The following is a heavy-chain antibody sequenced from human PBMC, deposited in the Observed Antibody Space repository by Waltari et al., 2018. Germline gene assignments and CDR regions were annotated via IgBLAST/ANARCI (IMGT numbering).Heavy chain of an antibody. D-gene: IGHD3-22*01. CDR3: AKREGYYYDRSGYYYEF. V-gene: IGHV5-10-1*01. Sequence: EVQLVQSGAEVKKPGESLRISCKGSGYSFSTYWIPWGRQIPGKGLEWMGNVDPTDSHTNYSPSFQGHVTISADKSINTAYLQWSSLKASDTAIYYCAKREGYYYDRSGYYYEFWGQGTLVTVSS. J-gene: IGHJ4*02. CDR2: VDPTDSHT. CDR1: GYSFSTYW.